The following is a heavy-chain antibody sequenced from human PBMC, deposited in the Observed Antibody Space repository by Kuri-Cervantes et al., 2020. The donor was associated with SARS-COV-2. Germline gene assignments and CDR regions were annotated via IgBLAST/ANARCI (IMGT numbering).Heavy chain of an antibody. CDR1: GFTFSSYA. CDR2: ISGIDTNT. V-gene: IGHV3-23*01. J-gene: IGHJ4*02. Sequence: GESLKISCAASGFTFSSYAVSWVRQAPGKGLEWVSAISGIDTNTFYADSVKGRFTISRGNSKNTVYLQMNSLRAEDTAVYYCATPIQVARGRLDYWGQGALVTVSS. CDR3: ATPIQVARGRLDY. D-gene: IGHD1-1*01.